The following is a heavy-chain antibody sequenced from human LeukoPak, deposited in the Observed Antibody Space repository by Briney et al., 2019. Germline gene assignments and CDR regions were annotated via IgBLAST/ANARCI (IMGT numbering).Heavy chain of an antibody. D-gene: IGHD1-26*01. CDR2: INPGDSDT. CDR3: ARRALQWELLDY. CDR1: GYSFTTYW. V-gene: IGHV5-51*01. Sequence: GESLKISCKVSGYSFTTYWIAWVRQMPGKGLEWMGIINPGDSDTRYSPSFEGQVTISVDRSISTAYLQWSSLKASDTAMYYCARRALQWELLDYWGQGTLVTVSS. J-gene: IGHJ4*02.